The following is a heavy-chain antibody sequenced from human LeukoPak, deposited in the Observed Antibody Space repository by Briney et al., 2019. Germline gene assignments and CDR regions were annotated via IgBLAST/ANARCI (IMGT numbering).Heavy chain of an antibody. D-gene: IGHD3-3*01. CDR3: ARDRGIFGVAPDAFDI. Sequence: GGSLRLSCAASGFTFSSYGMHWVRQAPGKGLEWVAVIWYDGSNKYYADSVKGRFTISRDNSKNTLYLQMNSLRAEDTAVYYCARDRGIFGVAPDAFDIWGQGTMVTVSS. CDR1: GFTFSSYG. J-gene: IGHJ3*02. CDR2: IWYDGSNK. V-gene: IGHV3-33*01.